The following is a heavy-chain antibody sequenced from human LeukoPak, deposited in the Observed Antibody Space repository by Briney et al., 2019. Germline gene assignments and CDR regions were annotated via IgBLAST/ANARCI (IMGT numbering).Heavy chain of an antibody. Sequence: SETLSLTCTVSGGSISSSSYYWSWIRQPAGKGLEWIGRIYTSGSTNYNPSLKSRVTMSVDTSKNQFSLKLSSVTAADTAVHYCARHYYDSSGYYFPPPGNAFDIWGQGTMVTVSS. CDR3: ARHYYDSSGYYFPPPGNAFDI. CDR2: IYTSGST. J-gene: IGHJ3*02. V-gene: IGHV4-61*02. CDR1: GGSISSSSYY. D-gene: IGHD3-22*01.